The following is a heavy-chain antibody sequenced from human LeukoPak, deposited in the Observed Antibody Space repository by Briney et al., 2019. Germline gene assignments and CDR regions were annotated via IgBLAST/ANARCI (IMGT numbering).Heavy chain of an antibody. CDR1: GGTFSSYA. D-gene: IGHD5-12*01. Sequence: SVKVSCKASGGTFSSYAISWVRQAPGQGLEWMGRIIPILGIANYAQKFQGRVTITADKSTSTAYMELSSLKSEDTAVYYCASHIVATITNNWFDPWGQGTLVTVSS. J-gene: IGHJ5*02. CDR3: ASHIVATITNNWFDP. V-gene: IGHV1-69*04. CDR2: IIPILGIA.